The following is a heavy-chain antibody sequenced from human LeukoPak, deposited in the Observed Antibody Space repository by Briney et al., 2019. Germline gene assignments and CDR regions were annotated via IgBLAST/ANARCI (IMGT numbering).Heavy chain of an antibody. CDR2: ISGSGGST. D-gene: IGHD2-2*01. V-gene: IGHV3-23*01. CDR1: GFTFSSYA. Sequence: GGSLRLSCAASGFTFSSYAMSWVRQAPGKGLEWVSAISGSGGSTYYADSVKGRFTISRDNSKNTLYLQMNSLRAEDTAAYYCAKGGYCSSTSCYYNWFDPWGQGTLVTVSS. J-gene: IGHJ5*02. CDR3: AKGGYCSSTSCYYNWFDP.